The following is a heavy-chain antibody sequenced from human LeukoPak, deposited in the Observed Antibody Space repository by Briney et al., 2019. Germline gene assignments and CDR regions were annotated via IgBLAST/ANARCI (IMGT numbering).Heavy chain of an antibody. J-gene: IGHJ3*02. D-gene: IGHD1-7*01. CDR3: ARFPRYNWNFHDAFDI. Sequence: SETLSLTCTVSGGSISSYYWSWIRQPPGKGLEWIGYIYYSGSTYYNPSLKSRVTISVDTSKNQFSLKLSSVTAADTAVYYCARFPRYNWNFHDAFDIWGQGTMVTVSS. V-gene: IGHV4-59*06. CDR1: GGSISSYY. CDR2: IYYSGST.